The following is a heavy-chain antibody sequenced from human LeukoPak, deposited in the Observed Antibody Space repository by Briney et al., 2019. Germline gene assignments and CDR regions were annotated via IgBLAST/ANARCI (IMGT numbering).Heavy chain of an antibody. CDR1: GYTFTSYD. CDR3: ARGQDCSGGSCYSSIDY. CDR2: MNPNSGNT. D-gene: IGHD2-15*01. J-gene: IGHJ4*02. V-gene: IGHV1-8*01. Sequence: SVKVSCKASGYTFTSYDINWVRQATGQGVEWMGWMNPNSGNTGYAQKFQDRVTMTRNTSISTAYMELSSLRSEDTAVYYCARGQDCSGGSCYSSIDYWGQGTLVTVSS.